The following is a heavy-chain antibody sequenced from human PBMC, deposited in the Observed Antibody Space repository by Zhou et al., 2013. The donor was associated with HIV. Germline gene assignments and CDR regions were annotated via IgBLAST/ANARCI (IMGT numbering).Heavy chain of an antibody. V-gene: IGHV1-69*04. CDR2: IIPILGIA. CDR3: ARGGSSWYNYYYYMDV. CDR1: GGTFSSYA. Sequence: QVQLVQSGAEVKKPGSSVKVSCKASGGTFSSYAISWVRQAPGQGLEWMGRIIPILGIANYAQKFQGRVTITADKSTSTAYMELSSLRSEDTAVYYCARGGSSWYNYYYYMDVWGKGTTVTVSS. J-gene: IGHJ6*03. D-gene: IGHD6-13*01.